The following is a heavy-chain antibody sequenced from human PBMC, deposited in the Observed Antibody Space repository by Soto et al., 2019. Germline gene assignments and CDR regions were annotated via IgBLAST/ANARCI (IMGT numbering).Heavy chain of an antibody. Sequence: PSETLSLTCTFSCGSIISGDYYWSWIRQPPGKGLEWIGYIYYSGGTYYNPSLKSRVTISVDTSKNQFSLKLSSVTAADTAVYYCARATYYYDSSGYPNWFDPWGQGTLVTVSS. D-gene: IGHD3-22*01. CDR3: ARATYYYDSSGYPNWFDP. J-gene: IGHJ5*02. CDR1: CGSIISGDYY. V-gene: IGHV4-30-4*01. CDR2: IYYSGGT.